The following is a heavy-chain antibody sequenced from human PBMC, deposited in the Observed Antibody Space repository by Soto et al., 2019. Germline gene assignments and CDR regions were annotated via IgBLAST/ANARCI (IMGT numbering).Heavy chain of an antibody. J-gene: IGHJ4*02. D-gene: IGHD6-19*01. Sequence: SETLSLTGIFSGGPITSGGYYWSWIRQHPGKGLKWIGYIYNSGSTNNNPSLKSQVTKSVDTSKNKFSLKLSPVTAADMAVYYCARESIAVAGTFDYWGQGTLVTVSS. CDR3: ARESIAVAGTFDY. CDR2: IYNSGST. V-gene: IGHV4-31*01. CDR1: GGPITSGGYY.